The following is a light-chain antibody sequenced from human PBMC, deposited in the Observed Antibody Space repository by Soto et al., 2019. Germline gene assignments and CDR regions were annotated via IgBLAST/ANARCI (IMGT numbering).Light chain of an antibody. CDR3: CSYAGSSTFPYV. Sequence: ALTQPASVSGSPGQSITISCTGTSSDVGSYNLVSWYQQHPGKAPKLMIYEGSKRPSGVSNRFSGSKSGNTASLTISGLQAEDGADYYCCSYAGSSTFPYVFGTGTKVTVL. CDR2: EGS. J-gene: IGLJ1*01. V-gene: IGLV2-23*03. CDR1: SSDVGSYNL.